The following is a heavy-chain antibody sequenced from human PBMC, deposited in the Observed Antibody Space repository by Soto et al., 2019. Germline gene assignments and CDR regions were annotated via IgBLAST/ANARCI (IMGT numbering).Heavy chain of an antibody. Sequence: QVQLVESGGGVVQPGRSLRLSCAASGFTFSSYGMHWVRQAPGKGLEWVTLISYDGSNKFYADSVKGRFTISRDNSKNTLYLQMNNLRVEDTAVYYCAKLLVGARIKDYWGQGTLVTVSS. D-gene: IGHD1-26*01. CDR2: ISYDGSNK. V-gene: IGHV3-30*18. CDR1: GFTFSSYG. CDR3: AKLLVGARIKDY. J-gene: IGHJ4*02.